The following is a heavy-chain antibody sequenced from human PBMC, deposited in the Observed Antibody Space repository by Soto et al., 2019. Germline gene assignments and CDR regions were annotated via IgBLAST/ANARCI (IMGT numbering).Heavy chain of an antibody. CDR3: ARDITIFGVDHSYYGMDV. CDR2: IGTAGDT. V-gene: IGHV3-13*01. J-gene: IGHJ6*02. D-gene: IGHD3-3*01. CDR1: GFTFSSYD. Sequence: LRLSCAASGFTFSSYDMHWVRQATGKGLEWVSAIGTAGDTYYPGSVKGRFTISRENAKNSLYLQMNSLRAGDTAVYYCARDITIFGVDHSYYGMDVWGQGTTVTAP.